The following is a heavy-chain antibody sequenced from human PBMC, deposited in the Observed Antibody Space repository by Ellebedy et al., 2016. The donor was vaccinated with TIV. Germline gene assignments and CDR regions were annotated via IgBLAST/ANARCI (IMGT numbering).Heavy chain of an antibody. CDR1: GFTFSRYW. D-gene: IGHD6-19*01. Sequence: GGSLRLSXAASGFTFSRYWMSWVRQAPGKGLEWVANIKHDGSETYYVDSVKGRFTISRDNAKNSLYLRMNSLRAEDTAVYYCARELLSIAVAGALNYWGQGALVTVSS. V-gene: IGHV3-7*01. CDR2: IKHDGSET. J-gene: IGHJ4*02. CDR3: ARELLSIAVAGALNY.